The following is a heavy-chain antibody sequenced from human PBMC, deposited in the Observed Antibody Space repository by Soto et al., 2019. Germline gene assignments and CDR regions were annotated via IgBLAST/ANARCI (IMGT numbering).Heavy chain of an antibody. V-gene: IGHV4-59*01. Sequence: SETLSLTCTVSGGSISSYYWSWIRQPPGKGLEWIGYIYYSGSTNYNSSLKSRVTISVDTSKNQFSLKLSSVTAADTAVYYCARGLSSSWYEKGWFDPWGQGTLVTVSS. CDR2: IYYSGST. CDR3: ARGLSSSWYEKGWFDP. CDR1: GGSISSYY. D-gene: IGHD6-13*01. J-gene: IGHJ5*02.